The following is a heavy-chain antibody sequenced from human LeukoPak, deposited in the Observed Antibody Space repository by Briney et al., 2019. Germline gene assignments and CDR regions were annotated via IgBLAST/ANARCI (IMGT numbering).Heavy chain of an antibody. D-gene: IGHD1-26*01. CDR3: ARDIPRGSTHLDY. J-gene: IGHJ4*02. CDR2: IEDDGDQK. Sequence: GGSLRLSCAASGFTFSNYWMTWVRQAPGKGLEWVASIEDDGDQKNYGDSVKGRFTISRDNAENSLYLQMNILRVEDTAVYYCARDIPRGSTHLDYWGQGTLVTVSA. V-gene: IGHV3-7*01. CDR1: GFTFSNYW.